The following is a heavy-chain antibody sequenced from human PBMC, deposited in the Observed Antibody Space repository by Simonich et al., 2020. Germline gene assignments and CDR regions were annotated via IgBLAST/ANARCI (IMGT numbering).Heavy chain of an antibody. CDR1: GFTFGDYA. Sequence: EVQLVESGGGLVQPGRSLRLSCTASGFTFGDYAMSCFRQGPGKGVEWGGFIRNKAYGGKTEYAASVKGRFTISRDDSKSIAYLQMNSLKTEDTAVYYCTREKGDYYDSSGYYAFDIWGQGTMVTVSS. D-gene: IGHD3-22*01. V-gene: IGHV3-49*03. J-gene: IGHJ3*02. CDR2: IRNKAYGGKT. CDR3: TREKGDYYDSSGYYAFDI.